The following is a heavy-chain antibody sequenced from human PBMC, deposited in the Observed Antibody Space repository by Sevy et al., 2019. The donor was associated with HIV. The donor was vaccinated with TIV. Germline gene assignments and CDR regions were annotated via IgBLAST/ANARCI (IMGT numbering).Heavy chain of an antibody. CDR3: AGAQSVRVMRYSSRGFGY. CDR1: GGSFSGYY. J-gene: IGHJ4*02. CDR2: INHSGST. D-gene: IGHD6-13*01. Sequence: SETLSLTCAVYGGSFSGYYWSWIRQPPGKGLEWIGEINHSGSTNYNPSLKSRVTISVDTSKNQFSLKLSSVTAADTAVYYCAGAQSVRVMRYSSRGFGYWGQGTLVTVSS. V-gene: IGHV4-34*01.